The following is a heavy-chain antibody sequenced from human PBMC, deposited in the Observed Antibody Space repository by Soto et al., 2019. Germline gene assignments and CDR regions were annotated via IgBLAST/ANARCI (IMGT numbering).Heavy chain of an antibody. D-gene: IGHD6-19*01. J-gene: IGHJ3*02. Sequence: PGGSLRLSCAASGFTFSSYAMRWVRQAPGKGLEWVSAISGSGGSTYYADSVKGRFAISRDNSKNMLYLQMNSLRAEDTAVYYCAKDRVGSGWNSYDFDIWGQGTMVTVSS. CDR2: ISGSGGST. V-gene: IGHV3-23*01. CDR1: GFTFSSYA. CDR3: AKDRVGSGWNSYDFDI.